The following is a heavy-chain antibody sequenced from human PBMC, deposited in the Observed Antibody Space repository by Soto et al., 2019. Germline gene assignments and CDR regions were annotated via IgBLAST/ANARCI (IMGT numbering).Heavy chain of an antibody. J-gene: IGHJ5*02. CDR1: GASINDYY. D-gene: IGHD6-13*01. Sequence: SETLSLTCTVSGASINDYYWSWIRQTPGKGLEWVGFMYYSETTKYNPSLKGRVNMSLDTSKNQVSLHLKSVTAVDTAVYYCARANSSTWYKLEYKWFDPWGQGTLVTVSS. CDR3: ARANSSTWYKLEYKWFDP. V-gene: IGHV4-59*01. CDR2: MYYSETT.